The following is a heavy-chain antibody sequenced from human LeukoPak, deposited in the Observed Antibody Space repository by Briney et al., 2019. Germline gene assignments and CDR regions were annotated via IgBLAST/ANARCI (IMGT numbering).Heavy chain of an antibody. Sequence: PGGSLRLSCAASGFTFSSYSMNWVRQAPGKGLEWVSSISSSSSYIYYADSVKGRFTISRDNAKNSLYLQMNSLRAEDTAVYYCARDSPTGMDFDYWGQGTLVTVSS. D-gene: IGHD1-1*01. CDR2: ISSSSSYI. CDR3: ARDSPTGMDFDY. CDR1: GFTFSSYS. V-gene: IGHV3-21*01. J-gene: IGHJ4*02.